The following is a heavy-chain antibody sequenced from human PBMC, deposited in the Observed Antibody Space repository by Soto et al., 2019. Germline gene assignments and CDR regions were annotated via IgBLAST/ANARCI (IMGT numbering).Heavy chain of an antibody. CDR1: GFTFSSYG. CDR2: ISYDGSNK. D-gene: IGHD6-6*01. V-gene: IGHV3-30*18. Sequence: QVQLVESGGGVVQPGRSLRLSCAASGFTFSSYGMHWVRQAPGKGLEWVAVISYDGSNKYYADSVKGRFTISRDNSKNTLYLQMNSLRAEDTAVYYCANDEQLDPYYYGMDVWGQGTTVTVSS. J-gene: IGHJ6*02. CDR3: ANDEQLDPYYYGMDV.